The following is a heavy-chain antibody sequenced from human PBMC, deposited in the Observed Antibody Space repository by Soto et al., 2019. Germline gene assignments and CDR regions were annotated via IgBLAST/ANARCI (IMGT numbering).Heavy chain of an antibody. CDR2: TRNKANSYTT. J-gene: IGHJ6*03. CDR3: ARASRGIVVVPAAIKADYYYYYYMDV. V-gene: IGHV3-72*01. D-gene: IGHD2-2*01. Sequence: GGSLRLSCAASGFTFSDHYMDWVRQAPGKGLEWVGRTRNKANSYTTEYAASVKGRFTISRDDSKNSLYLQMNSLKTEDTAVYYCARASRGIVVVPAAIKADYYYYYYMDVWGKGTTVTVSS. CDR1: GFTFSDHY.